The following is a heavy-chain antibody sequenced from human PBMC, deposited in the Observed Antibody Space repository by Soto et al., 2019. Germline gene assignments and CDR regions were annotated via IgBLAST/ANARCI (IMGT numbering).Heavy chain of an antibody. Sequence: SVKVSCKTSGYTFTAYYMHWVRQAPGQGLEWMGWINPNSGGTNYAQKFQGWVTMTRDTSITTAYMELSRLTSDDTAVYYCARDSVYNSYGTYFDYWGQGSLVTVSS. D-gene: IGHD5-18*01. CDR3: ARDSVYNSYGTYFDY. V-gene: IGHV1-2*04. J-gene: IGHJ4*02. CDR2: INPNSGGT. CDR1: GYTFTAYY.